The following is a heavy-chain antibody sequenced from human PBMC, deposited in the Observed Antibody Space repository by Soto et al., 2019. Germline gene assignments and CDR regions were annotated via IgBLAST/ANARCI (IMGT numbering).Heavy chain of an antibody. CDR2: INPSGGST. Sequence: ASVKVSCKASGYTFTSYYMHWLRQAPGQGLEWMGIINPSGGSTSYAQKFQGRVTMTRDTSTSTVYMELSSLRSEDTAVYYCAVVPFWSGYYTGPPSYYYYGMDVWGQGTTVTVSS. CDR1: GYTFTSYY. J-gene: IGHJ6*02. CDR3: AVVPFWSGYYTGPPSYYYYGMDV. D-gene: IGHD3-3*01. V-gene: IGHV1-46*03.